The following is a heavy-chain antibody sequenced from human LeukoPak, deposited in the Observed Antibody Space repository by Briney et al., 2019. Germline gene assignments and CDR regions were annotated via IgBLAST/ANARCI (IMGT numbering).Heavy chain of an antibody. CDR3: ARSYCSGGSCSLGAFDY. Sequence: GGSLRLSCAASGFTFDTYAMTWVRQAPGKGLEWVSSISGKTGTTYYADSVKGRFTISRDSSKTTLYLQMNSLRAEDTAVYYCARSYCSGGSCSLGAFDYWGQGTLVTVSS. V-gene: IGHV3-23*01. CDR2: ISGKTGTT. CDR1: GFTFDTYA. J-gene: IGHJ4*02. D-gene: IGHD2-15*01.